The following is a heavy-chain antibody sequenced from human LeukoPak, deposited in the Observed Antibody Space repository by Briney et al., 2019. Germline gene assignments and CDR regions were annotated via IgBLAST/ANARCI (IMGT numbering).Heavy chain of an antibody. Sequence: ESGPALVKPTQTLTLTCTFSGFSLTTPGLGVGWIRQPPGKALEWLALIYWDDDQRSSPSLKSRLTITKDTSKNQVFFTMTNMDPADTATYYCARGRGGPDFDYWGQGTLATVSS. D-gene: IGHD1-26*01. CDR1: GFSLTTPGLG. CDR3: ARGRGGPDFDY. J-gene: IGHJ4*02. V-gene: IGHV2-5*02. CDR2: IYWDDDQ.